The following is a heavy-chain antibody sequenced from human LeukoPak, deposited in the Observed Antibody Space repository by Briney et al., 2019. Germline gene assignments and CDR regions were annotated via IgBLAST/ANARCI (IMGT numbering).Heavy chain of an antibody. Sequence: SETLSLTCTVSGGSISSYYWSWIRQPPGKGLEWIGYIYYSGSTNYNPSLKSRVTISVDTSKNQFSLKLSSVTAADTAVYYCARAAPTDFWSGLHPIDYWGQGTLVTVSS. CDR3: ARAAPTDFWSGLHPIDY. J-gene: IGHJ4*02. CDR1: GGSISSYY. CDR2: IYYSGST. D-gene: IGHD3-3*01. V-gene: IGHV4-59*01.